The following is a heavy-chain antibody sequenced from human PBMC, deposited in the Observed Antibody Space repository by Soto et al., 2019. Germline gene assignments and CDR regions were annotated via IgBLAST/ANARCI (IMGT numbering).Heavy chain of an antibody. CDR3: ARHEKPTADYSIQEAAPWRPYYYYGMDV. D-gene: IGHD4-4*01. J-gene: IGHJ6*02. CDR2: ISTSGTT. Sequence: PSETLSLTCTVSGASISSYFWTWIRQPAGKGLDWIGRISTSGTTNYNPSLKSRVTMSVDTSKNQFSLKLSSVTAADTAVYYCARHEKPTADYSIQEAAPWRPYYYYGMDVWGQGTTVTVSS. V-gene: IGHV4-4*07. CDR1: GASISSYF.